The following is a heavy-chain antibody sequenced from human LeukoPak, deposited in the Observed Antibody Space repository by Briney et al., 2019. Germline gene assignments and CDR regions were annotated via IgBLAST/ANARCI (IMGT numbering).Heavy chain of an antibody. J-gene: IGHJ6*02. CDR1: GFTFSSYS. CDR3: ARDRSDILTGWLKRGMSV. CDR2: ISSSSSYI. D-gene: IGHD3-9*01. V-gene: IGHV3-21*01. Sequence: GGSLRLSCAASGFTFSSYSMNWVRQAPGKGLEWVSSISSSSSYIYYADSVKGRITISRDNAKNSLYLQMNSLRAEDTAVYYCARDRSDILTGWLKRGMSVWGQGTTVTVSS.